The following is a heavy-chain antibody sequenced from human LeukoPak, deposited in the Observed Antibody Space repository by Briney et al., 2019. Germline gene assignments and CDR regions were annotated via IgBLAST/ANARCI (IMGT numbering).Heavy chain of an antibody. V-gene: IGHV3-21*01. D-gene: IGHD6-13*01. CDR2: ISSSSSYI. J-gene: IGHJ4*02. CDR3: ARGGYSSSAGGY. CDR1: GFTFSSYS. Sequence: GGSLRLSRAASGFTFSSYSMNWVRQAPGKGLECVSSISSSSSYIYYADSVKGRFTISRDNAKNSLYLQMNSLRAKDTAVYYCARGGYSSSAGGYWGQGTLVTVSS.